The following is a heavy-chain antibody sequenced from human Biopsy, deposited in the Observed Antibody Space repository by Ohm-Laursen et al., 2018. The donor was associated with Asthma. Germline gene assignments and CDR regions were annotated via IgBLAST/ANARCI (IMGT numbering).Heavy chain of an antibody. CDR1: GYSLTDLS. D-gene: IGHD4-17*01. J-gene: IGHJ4*02. Sequence: ASVPVSCKISGYSLTDLSMHWVRQAPGQGLEWLGRIMTVFGTTNYAQKFQGRVTITADESTSTAYMELSSLSSDDTAVYYCASDFPKDYVRYNFQFWGQGTLVTVSS. V-gene: IGHV1-24*01. CDR3: ASDFPKDYVRYNFQF. CDR2: IMTVFGTT.